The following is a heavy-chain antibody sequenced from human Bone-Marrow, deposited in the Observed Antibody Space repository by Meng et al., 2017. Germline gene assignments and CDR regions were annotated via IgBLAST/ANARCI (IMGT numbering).Heavy chain of an antibody. CDR3: AREWSSFDH. CDR1: GGSISPYY. J-gene: IGHJ4*02. D-gene: IGHD2-8*01. CDR2: IHNSGST. Sequence: GSLRLSCTVSGGSISPYYWSWIRQPPGKGLEWIGYIHNSGSTSYSPSLMSRVTILVDTSKNQLSLKMRSVTASDTAVYYRAREWSSFDHWGQGSLVTVSS. V-gene: IGHV4-59*12.